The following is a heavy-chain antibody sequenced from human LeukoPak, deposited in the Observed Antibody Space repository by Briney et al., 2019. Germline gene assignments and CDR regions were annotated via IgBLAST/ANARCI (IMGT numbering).Heavy chain of an antibody. V-gene: IGHV3-7*03. CDR3: ARRKVPAANDY. J-gene: IGHJ4*02. Sequence: GGSLRLSCAASRFTFSNYWMSWVRQAPGKGLEWVANIKQDGSEKYYVDSVKGRFTISRDNAKNSLYLQMDSLRADDTAVYYCARRKVPAANDYWGQGTLVTVSS. CDR1: RFTFSNYW. D-gene: IGHD2-2*01. CDR2: IKQDGSEK.